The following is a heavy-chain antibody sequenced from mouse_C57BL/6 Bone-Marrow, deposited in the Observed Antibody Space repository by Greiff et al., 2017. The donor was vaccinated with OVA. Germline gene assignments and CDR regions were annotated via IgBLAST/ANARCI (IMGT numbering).Heavy chain of an antibody. CDR2: ISNLAYST. CDR1: GFTFSDYG. CDR3: ARRGEYFDD. J-gene: IGHJ1*03. Sequence: EVQLVESGGGLVQPGGSLKLSCAASGFTFSDYGMAWVRQAPRKGPEWVAFISNLAYSTYYADTVTGRFTITRENAKNTLYLEMSSLRSEDTAMYYCARRGEYFDDWGKGTTVTVSS. V-gene: IGHV5-15*01.